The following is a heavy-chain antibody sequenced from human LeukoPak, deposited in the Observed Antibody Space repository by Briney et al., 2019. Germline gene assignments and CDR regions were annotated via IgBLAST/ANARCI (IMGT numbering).Heavy chain of an antibody. CDR3: ARSVWGVTRYFDY. CDR1: GCSISSGGYC. J-gene: IGHJ4*02. V-gene: IGHV4-31*03. Sequence: SETLSLTCTVSGCSISSGGYCWSWIRPDPGKGLESVGYIYYCGSTYYNPSLKSRVTISVDTSKNQFSLKLSSVTAADTAVYYCARSVWGVTRYFDYLVQGTLVTVSS. D-gene: IGHD3-16*01. CDR2: IYYCGST.